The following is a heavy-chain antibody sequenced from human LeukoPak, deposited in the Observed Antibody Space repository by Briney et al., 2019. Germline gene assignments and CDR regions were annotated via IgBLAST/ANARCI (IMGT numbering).Heavy chain of an antibody. CDR3: ARDVGEYCSSTNCYASHY. CDR1: GDTFSNYA. CDR2: INPHSGGT. D-gene: IGHD2-2*01. V-gene: IGHV1-2*02. Sequence: VASVKVSCKASGDTFSNYAISWVRQAPGQGLEWMGWINPHSGGTNYAQKFQGGVTMTRDTSITTAYMELSSLRSDDTAVYYCARDVGEYCSSTNCYASHYWGQGTLVTVSS. J-gene: IGHJ4*02.